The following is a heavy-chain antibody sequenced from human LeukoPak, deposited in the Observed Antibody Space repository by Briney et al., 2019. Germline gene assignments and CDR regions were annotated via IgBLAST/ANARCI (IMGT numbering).Heavy chain of an antibody. Sequence: GGSLRLSCAASGFTFGSCWMNWVRQTPGEGLEWVANINQDGSQKFYVDSVKGRFTISRDNANNSLYLQMNSLRAEDTAVYYCARGPLDDYWGQGTLVTVSS. J-gene: IGHJ4*02. CDR2: INQDGSQK. CDR1: GFTFGSCW. CDR3: ARGPLDDY. V-gene: IGHV3-7*03.